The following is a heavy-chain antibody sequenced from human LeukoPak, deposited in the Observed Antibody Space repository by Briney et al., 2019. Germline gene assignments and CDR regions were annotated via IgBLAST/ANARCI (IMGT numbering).Heavy chain of an antibody. Sequence: ASVKVSCKASGYTFTGYYIHWVRQAPGQGLEWMGWINPNTGGTNYAQKFQGRVTMTRDTSISTAYMELSRLRSDDTAVYYCARWSGGWTNWFDPWGQGTLVTVSS. V-gene: IGHV1-2*02. CDR1: GYTFTGYY. CDR2: INPNTGGT. D-gene: IGHD6-19*01. J-gene: IGHJ5*02. CDR3: ARWSGGWTNWFDP.